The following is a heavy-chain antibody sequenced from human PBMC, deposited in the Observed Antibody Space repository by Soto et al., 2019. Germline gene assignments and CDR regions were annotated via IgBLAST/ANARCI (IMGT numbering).Heavy chain of an antibody. CDR1: GFTFSNYG. J-gene: IGHJ4*02. CDR3: ARDLKDSSGWNAFDY. V-gene: IGHV3-33*01. CDR2: IWYDGSNK. Sequence: QVQLVESGGGVVQPGRSLSLSCAAYGFTFSNYGMYWVRQAPGKGLEWVAIIWYDGSNKYYADSVKGRFTISRDNSKNTLYLQMNSLRAEDTAVYYCARDLKDSSGWNAFDYWGQGTLVTVSS. D-gene: IGHD6-19*01.